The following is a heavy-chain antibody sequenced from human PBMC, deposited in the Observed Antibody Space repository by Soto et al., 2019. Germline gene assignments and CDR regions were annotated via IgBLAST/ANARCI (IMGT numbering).Heavy chain of an antibody. D-gene: IGHD6-6*01. Sequence: GGSLRLSCAASGFTVSSNYMSWVCQAPGKGLEWVSVIYSGGSTYYADSVKGRFTISRHNSKNTLYLQMNSLRAEDTAVYYCARIAARPYYYYYYMDVRGKGTTVTVSS. CDR3: ARIAARPYYYYYYMDV. V-gene: IGHV3-53*04. J-gene: IGHJ6*03. CDR2: IYSGGST. CDR1: GFTVSSNY.